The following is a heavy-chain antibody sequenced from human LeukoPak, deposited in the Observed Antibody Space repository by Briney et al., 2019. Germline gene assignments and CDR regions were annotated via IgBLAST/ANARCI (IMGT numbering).Heavy chain of an antibody. CDR3: ARGVGYCSGGSCYSGGNFDY. J-gene: IGHJ4*02. CDR1: GGSISSGGYY. CDR2: IYYGGST. Sequence: SETLSLTCTVSGGSISSGGYYWSWIRQHPGKGLEWIGYIYYGGSTYYNPSLKSRVTISVDTSKNQFSLKLSSVTAADTAVYYCARGVGYCSGGSCYSGGNFDYWGQGTLVTVSS. V-gene: IGHV4-31*03. D-gene: IGHD2-15*01.